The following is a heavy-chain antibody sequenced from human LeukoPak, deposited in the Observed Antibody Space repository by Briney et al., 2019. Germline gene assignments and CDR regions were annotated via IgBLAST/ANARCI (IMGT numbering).Heavy chain of an antibody. CDR1: GGSISSSNW. D-gene: IGHD1-26*01. CDR2: IYHSGNT. CDR3: AREEMPGKFDY. J-gene: IGHJ4*02. V-gene: IGHV4-4*02. Sequence: SGTLSLTCAVSGGSISSSNWWSWVRQSPGKGLEWIGEIYHSGNTNYNPSLKSRVTISLDKTTNQFSLNLRSVTAADTAVYYCAREEMPGKFDYWGQGTLVTVSS.